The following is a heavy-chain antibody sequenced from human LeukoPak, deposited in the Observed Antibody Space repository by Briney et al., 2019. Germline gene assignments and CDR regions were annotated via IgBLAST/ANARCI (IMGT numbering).Heavy chain of an antibody. Sequence: GGSLRLSCAASGFTFSIYWMHWVRQAPGTGLVWVSHINSDGSSTSYADSVKGRFTISRDNSKNTLYLQMNSLRAEDTAVYYCARGGVYSSGSYYLYYFDYWGQGTLVTVSS. D-gene: IGHD6-19*01. J-gene: IGHJ4*02. V-gene: IGHV3-74*01. CDR1: GFTFSIYW. CDR2: INSDGSST. CDR3: ARGGVYSSGSYYLYYFDY.